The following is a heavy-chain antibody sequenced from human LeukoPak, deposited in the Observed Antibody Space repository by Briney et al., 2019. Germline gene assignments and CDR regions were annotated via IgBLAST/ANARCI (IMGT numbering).Heavy chain of an antibody. CDR3: ARRGYYDSSGYPDAFDI. J-gene: IGHJ3*02. D-gene: IGHD3-22*01. Sequence: GESLRISCKGSGYSFTSYWISWVRRMPGKGLEWMGRIDPSDSYTNYSPSFQGHVTISADKSISTAYLQWSSLKASDTAMYYCARRGYYDSSGYPDAFDIWGQGTMVTVSS. CDR1: GYSFTSYW. V-gene: IGHV5-10-1*01. CDR2: IDPSDSYT.